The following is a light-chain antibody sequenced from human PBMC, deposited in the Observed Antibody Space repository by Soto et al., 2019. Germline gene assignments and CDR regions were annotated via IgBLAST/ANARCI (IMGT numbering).Light chain of an antibody. CDR1: SSDVGGYNY. CDR3: SSYTTTKTLV. J-gene: IGLJ2*01. Sequence: QSVLTQPASVSGSPGQSITISCTGSSSDVGGYNYVSWYQQHPDKAPKLMIYEVSNRPSGVSNRFSGSKSGNTASLTISGLQAEDEVDYYCSSYTTTKTLVFGGGTKLTVL. V-gene: IGLV2-14*01. CDR2: EVS.